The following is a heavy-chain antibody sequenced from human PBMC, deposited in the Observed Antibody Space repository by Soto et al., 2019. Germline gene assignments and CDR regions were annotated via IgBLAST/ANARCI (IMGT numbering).Heavy chain of an antibody. CDR2: INPSGGST. D-gene: IGHD3-9*01. J-gene: IGHJ4*02. CDR3: ARDHDILTGYSFDY. V-gene: IGHV1-46*01. CDR1: GYTFTSYS. Sequence: ASVKVSCRASGYTFTSYSMPWARQPRGQGLEWMGIINPSGGSTSYAQKFQGRVTMTRDTATSTVYMELSSLRSEDTAVYYCARDHDILTGYSFDYWGQGTLVTVSS.